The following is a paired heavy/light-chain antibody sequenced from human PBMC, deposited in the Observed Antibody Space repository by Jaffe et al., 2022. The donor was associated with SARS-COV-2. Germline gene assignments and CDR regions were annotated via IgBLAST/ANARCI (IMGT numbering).Heavy chain of an antibody. CDR1: GFTFSDFA. CDR2: ITGSGATT. D-gene: IGHD3-22*01. Sequence: EVQLLESGGDLVQPGGSLRLSCAASGFTFSDFAMSWVRLLPGKGLEWVSAITGSGATTYYADSVKGRFTVYRDNSENVLYLQMNSLRPEDTAIFYCATGRTEVVLTTHLNFWGQGALVTVSS. V-gene: IGHV3-23*01. J-gene: IGHJ4*02. CDR3: ATGRTEVVLTTHLNF.
Light chain of an antibody. Sequence: DIVLTQSPDTLAVSLGERATINCKSSQSVFSSSHNKNYLAWYQQKPGQPPELLIYWASTRESGVPDRFSGSGSGTDFTLTINSLQAEDVAVYFCQQYYNTPLTFGGGTKVQI. V-gene: IGKV4-1*01. J-gene: IGKJ4*01. CDR3: QQYYNTPLT. CDR1: QSVFSSSHNKNY. CDR2: WAS.